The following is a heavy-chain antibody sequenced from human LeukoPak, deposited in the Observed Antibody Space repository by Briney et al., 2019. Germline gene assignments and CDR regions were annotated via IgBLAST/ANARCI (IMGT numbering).Heavy chain of an antibody. D-gene: IGHD4-17*01. J-gene: IGHJ6*02. CDR3: ARDQIIPSDYGDYGVYYYYGMDV. V-gene: IGHV3-66*01. CDR2: IYSGGST. CDR1: GFTFSSYA. Sequence: PGGSLRLSCAASGFTFSSYAMSWVRQAPGKGLEWVSVIYSGGSTYYADSVKGRFTISRDNSKNTLYLQMNSLRAEDTAVYYCARDQIIPSDYGDYGVYYYYGMDVWGQGTTVTVSS.